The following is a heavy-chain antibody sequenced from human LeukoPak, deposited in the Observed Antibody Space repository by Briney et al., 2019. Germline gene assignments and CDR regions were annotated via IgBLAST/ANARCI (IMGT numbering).Heavy chain of an antibody. V-gene: IGHV4-59*08. CDR1: GASMSNHY. CDR2: ISDSGSD. Sequence: PSESLSLTCTIPGASMSNHYWSWIRQPPGKRPEWMAYISDSGSDIYNPSLKSRVAISVDTSKNQFSLKVTSVTAADTAVYFCARHRRNYYGTGGSPFDFWGQGILVTVSS. D-gene: IGHD3-10*01. J-gene: IGHJ4*02. CDR3: ARHRRNYYGTGGSPFDF.